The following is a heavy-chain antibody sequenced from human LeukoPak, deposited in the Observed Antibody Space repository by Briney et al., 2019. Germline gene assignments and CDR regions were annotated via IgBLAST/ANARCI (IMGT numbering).Heavy chain of an antibody. J-gene: IGHJ4*03. V-gene: IGHV3-9*01. CDR1: GFNFDDYA. Sequence: GGSLRLSCAVSGFNFDDYAMHWVRQAPGKGLEWVSRISWNSGTIDYADSVKGRFTISRDNAKNSLYLRMTRLRAEDTAVYYCTEKLLWECRCTQCSKAGLIGPWGQGNLVPGSS. CDR2: ISWNSGTI. D-gene: IGHD2-21*01. CDR3: TEKLLWECRCTQCSKAGLIGP.